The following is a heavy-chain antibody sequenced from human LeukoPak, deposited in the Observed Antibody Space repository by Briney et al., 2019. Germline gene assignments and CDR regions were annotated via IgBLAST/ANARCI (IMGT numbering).Heavy chain of an antibody. V-gene: IGHV4-30-4*08. Sequence: SETLSLTCTVSGGSISSSSYYWGWIRQPPGKGLEWIGYIYYSGSTYYNPSLKSRVTISVDTSKNQFSLKLSSVTAADTAVYYCARGPRSWPNYFDYWGQGTLVTVSS. J-gene: IGHJ4*02. CDR1: GGSISSSSYY. CDR2: IYYSGST. CDR3: ARGPRSWPNYFDY.